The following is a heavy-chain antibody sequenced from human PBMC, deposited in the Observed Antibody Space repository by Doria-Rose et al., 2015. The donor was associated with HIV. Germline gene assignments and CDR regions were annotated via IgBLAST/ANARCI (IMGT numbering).Heavy chain of an antibody. V-gene: IGHV2-26*01. J-gene: IGHJ4*02. CDR2: IFSDDER. Sequence: SGPVLVKPTETLTLTCTVSGVSLSSPGMGVSWIRQPPEKALEWLANIFSDDERSYKTSLKSRLTISRGTAKSQLVLTMTDMDPVDTATYYCARIKSSRWYHKYYFDFWGQGTLVIVAA. CDR3: ARIKSSRWYHKYYFDF. D-gene: IGHD6-13*01. CDR1: GVSLSSPGMG.